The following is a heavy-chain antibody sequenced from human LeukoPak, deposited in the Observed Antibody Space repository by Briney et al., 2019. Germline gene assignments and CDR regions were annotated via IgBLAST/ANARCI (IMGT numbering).Heavy chain of an antibody. D-gene: IGHD2-2*01. Sequence: TSETLSLTCTVSGGSITSGNYYWSWTRPPAGKGLEWIGYIFRGGSTNFHPSLKSRVTISVDTSKTQLFLKLTSVTAADTAVYYCGRGKYCDDTRCHGYYYMDVWGKGTTVTVSS. CDR2: IFRGGST. J-gene: IGHJ6*03. CDR1: GGSITSGNYY. V-gene: IGHV4-61*09. CDR3: GRGKYCDDTRCHGYYYMDV.